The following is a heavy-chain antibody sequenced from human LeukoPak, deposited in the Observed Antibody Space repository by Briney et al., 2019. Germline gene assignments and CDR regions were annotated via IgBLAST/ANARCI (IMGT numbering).Heavy chain of an antibody. CDR3: ARDHYMDV. CDR1: GFTVSSNS. CDR2: IYSGGST. V-gene: IGHV3-53*01. J-gene: IGHJ6*03. Sequence: PGGSLRLSCTVSGFTVSSNSMSWVRQAPGKGLEWVSVIYSGGSTYYADSVKGRFTISRDNSKNTLYLQMNSLRAEDTAVYYCARDHYMDVWGKGTTVTISS.